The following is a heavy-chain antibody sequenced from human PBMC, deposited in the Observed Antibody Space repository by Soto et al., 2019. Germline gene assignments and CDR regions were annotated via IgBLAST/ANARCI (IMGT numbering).Heavy chain of an antibody. CDR3: ARHSDSRMAAANV. J-gene: IGHJ6*02. CDR2: IDPSDSYT. Sequence: GESLKISCKGSGYSFTSYWISWVRQMPGKGLGWVGRIDPSDSYTNYSPSFQGHVTISADKSISTAYLQWSSLKASDTAMYYCARHSDSRMAAANVWGQGTTVTVSS. D-gene: IGHD6-13*01. CDR1: GYSFTSYW. V-gene: IGHV5-10-1*01.